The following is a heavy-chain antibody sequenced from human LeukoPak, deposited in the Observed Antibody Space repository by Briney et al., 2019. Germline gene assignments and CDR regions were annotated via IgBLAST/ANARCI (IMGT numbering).Heavy chain of an antibody. CDR2: INPNSGGT. CDR3: ARALPDTSGSYAWFDP. CDR1: GYTFTGYY. Sequence: ASVKVSCKASGYTFTGYYMHWVRQAPGQGLEWMGWINPNSGGTNYAQKFQGRVTMTRDTSISTAYMELGRLRSDDTAVYYCARALPDTSGSYAWFDPWGQGTLVTVSS. V-gene: IGHV1-2*02. D-gene: IGHD1-26*01. J-gene: IGHJ5*02.